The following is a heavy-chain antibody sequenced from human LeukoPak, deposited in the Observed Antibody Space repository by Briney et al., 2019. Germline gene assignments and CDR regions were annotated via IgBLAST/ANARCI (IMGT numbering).Heavy chain of an antibody. CDR2: INHSGST. Sequence: PSETLSLTCAVYGGSFSGYYWSWIRQPPGKGLEWIGEINHSGSTNYNPSLKSRVTISVDTSKNQFSLKLSSVTAADTAVYYCARLIAARPGYWGQGTLVTVSS. V-gene: IGHV4-34*01. J-gene: IGHJ4*02. CDR3: ARLIAARPGY. D-gene: IGHD6-6*01. CDR1: GGSFSGYY.